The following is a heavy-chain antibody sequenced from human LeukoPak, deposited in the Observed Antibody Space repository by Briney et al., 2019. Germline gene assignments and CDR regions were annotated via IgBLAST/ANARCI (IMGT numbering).Heavy chain of an antibody. CDR1: GFTFSSYA. CDR2: ISGSGGST. CDR3: AKDQQYQLLSHFDY. V-gene: IGHV3-23*01. D-gene: IGHD2-2*01. J-gene: IGHJ4*02. Sequence: GGSLRLSCAASGFTFSSYAMSWVRQAPGKGLEWVSAISGSGGSTYYADSVKGRFTISRDNSKNTLYLQVNSLRAEDTAVYYCAKDQQYQLLSHFDYWGQGTLVTVSS.